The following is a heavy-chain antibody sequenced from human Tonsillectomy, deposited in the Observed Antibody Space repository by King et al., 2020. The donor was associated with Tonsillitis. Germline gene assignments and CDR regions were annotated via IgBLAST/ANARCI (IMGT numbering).Heavy chain of an antibody. D-gene: IGHD3-10*01. CDR1: GFSLSTRGMC. CDR3: ARIGPSVVRGSGYYMDV. J-gene: IGHJ6*03. V-gene: IGHV2-70*11. Sequence: RVTLKESGPALVKPTQTLTLTCTFSGFSLSTRGMCVSWIRQPPGKALEWLARIDWDDDKYYSTSLKTRLTISKDTSKNQVVLTMTNMDPVDTATYYCARIGPSVVRGSGYYMDVWGKGTTVTVSS. CDR2: IDWDDDK.